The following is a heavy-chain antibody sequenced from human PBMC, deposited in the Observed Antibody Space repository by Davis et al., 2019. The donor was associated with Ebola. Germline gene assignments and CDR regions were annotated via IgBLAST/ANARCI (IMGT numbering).Heavy chain of an antibody. D-gene: IGHD2/OR15-2a*01. CDR2: ISSSSSTI. Sequence: GESLKISCAASGFTVSSNYMSWVRQAPGKGLEWVSYISSSSSTIYYADSVKGRFTISRDNAKNSLYLQMNSLRDEDTAVYYCATSGPDYLNYYYYGMDVWGQGTTVTVSS. CDR3: ATSGPDYLNYYYYGMDV. J-gene: IGHJ6*02. CDR1: GFTVSSNY. V-gene: IGHV3-48*02.